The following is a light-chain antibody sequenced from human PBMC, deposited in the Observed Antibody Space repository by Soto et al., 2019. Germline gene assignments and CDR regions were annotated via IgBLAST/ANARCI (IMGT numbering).Light chain of an antibody. Sequence: QSVLTQPPSASGSPGQSVTISCTGTSSDVGGYNYVSWYQQHPGKAPKRMIYEVSKRPSGVPDRFSGSKSGNTASLTVSGLQAADEADYYCSSYAGSNNLVFGGGTKLTVL. V-gene: IGLV2-8*01. CDR2: EVS. CDR1: SSDVGGYNY. J-gene: IGLJ2*01. CDR3: SSYAGSNNLV.